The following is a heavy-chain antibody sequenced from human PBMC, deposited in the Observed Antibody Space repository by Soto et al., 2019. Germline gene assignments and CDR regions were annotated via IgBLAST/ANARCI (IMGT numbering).Heavy chain of an antibody. D-gene: IGHD1-26*01. CDR1: GFTFSSYE. J-gene: IGHJ3*02. V-gene: IGHV3-48*03. CDR2: ISSSGSTI. CDR3: ARVNPIFPRGQWELQPNDAFDI. Sequence: PGGSLRLSCAASGFTFSSYEMNWVRQAPGKGLEWVSYISSSGSTIYYADSVKGRFTISRDNAKNSLYLQMNSLRAEDTAVYYCARVNPIFPRGQWELQPNDAFDIWGQGTMVTVSS.